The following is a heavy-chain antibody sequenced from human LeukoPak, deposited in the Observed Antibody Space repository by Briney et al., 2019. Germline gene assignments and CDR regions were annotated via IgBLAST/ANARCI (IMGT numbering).Heavy chain of an antibody. CDR3: ARRRPHYSRTMVRGVIMYGFDY. J-gene: IGHJ4*02. D-gene: IGHD3-10*01. CDR1: GDSISSGDYY. V-gene: IGHV4-61*02. CDR2: ISSSGST. Sequence: PSQTLSLTCTVSGDSISSGDYYWSWIRQPAGKGLEWIGRISSSGSTNYNPSLKSRVTISVDTSKNQFSLKLSSVTAADTAVYYCARRRPHYSRTMVRGVIMYGFDYWGQGTLVTVSS.